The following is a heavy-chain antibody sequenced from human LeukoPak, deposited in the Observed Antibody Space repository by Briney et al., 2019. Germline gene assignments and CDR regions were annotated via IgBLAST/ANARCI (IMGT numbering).Heavy chain of an antibody. Sequence: ASVKVSCKTSGYSFTNYDINWVRQAPGQGLEWMGWINPNSGGTNYAQKFQGRVTMTRDTSISTAYMELSRLRSDDTAVYYCARAGGIAAPRFDYWGQGTLVTVSS. D-gene: IGHD6-13*01. CDR3: ARAGGIAAPRFDY. V-gene: IGHV1-2*02. CDR1: GYSFTNYD. J-gene: IGHJ4*02. CDR2: INPNSGGT.